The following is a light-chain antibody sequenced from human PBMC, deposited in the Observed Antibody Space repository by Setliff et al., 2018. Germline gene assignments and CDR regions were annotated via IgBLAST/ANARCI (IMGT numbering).Light chain of an antibody. V-gene: IGLV2-23*02. Sequence: QSVLTQPASVSGSPGQSITISCTGTSSDVGGYNYVSWYQHHPGKAPKLMVYDVSVRPSGVSNRFSGSKSGNTASLTISGLQAEDEADYYCCSYAGSSTLFGGGTQLTVL. J-gene: IGLJ2*01. CDR1: SSDVGGYNY. CDR3: CSYAGSSTL. CDR2: DVS.